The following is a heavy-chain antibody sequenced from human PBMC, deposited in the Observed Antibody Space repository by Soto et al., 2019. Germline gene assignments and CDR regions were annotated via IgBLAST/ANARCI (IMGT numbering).Heavy chain of an antibody. D-gene: IGHD4-17*01. J-gene: IGHJ6*02. V-gene: IGHV4-30-4*01. Sequence: SETLSLTCTVSGDSIRSGNHYWSWIRQPPGKGLEWIGYIYYSGSTYYNPSLKSRVTISVDTSKNQFSLKLSSVTAADTAVYYCARDMGDYELRDYYYGMDVWGQGTTVTVSS. CDR2: IYYSGST. CDR1: GDSIRSGNHY. CDR3: ARDMGDYELRDYYYGMDV.